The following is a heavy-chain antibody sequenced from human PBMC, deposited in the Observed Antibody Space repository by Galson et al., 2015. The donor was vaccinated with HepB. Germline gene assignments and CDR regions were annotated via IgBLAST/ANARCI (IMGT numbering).Heavy chain of an antibody. V-gene: IGHV3-23*01. Sequence: SLRLSCAASGFTFSSHAVSWVRQAPGKGLEWVSSISGSGGNTYYADSVKGRFTISRDNSKNTLYLQMNSLRAEDTAVYYCANGFDAFDIWGQGTMVTVSS. D-gene: IGHD2-2*03. CDR3: ANGFDAFDI. CDR2: ISGSGGNT. J-gene: IGHJ3*02. CDR1: GFTFSSHA.